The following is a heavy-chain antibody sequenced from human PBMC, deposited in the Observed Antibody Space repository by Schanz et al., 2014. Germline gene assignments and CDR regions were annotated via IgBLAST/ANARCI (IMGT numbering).Heavy chain of an antibody. J-gene: IGHJ6*02. CDR1: GFTFSSYA. V-gene: IGHV3-23*01. Sequence: EVQLLESGGGLVQPGGSLRLSCAASGFTFSSYAMTWVRQAPGMGLEWVSAISGRDGSTYYADSVRGRFTISRDNAKNSLYLQMNSLRAEDTAVYYCLAPDYGMDVWGQGTTVTV. CDR2: ISGRDGST. CDR3: LAPDYGMDV.